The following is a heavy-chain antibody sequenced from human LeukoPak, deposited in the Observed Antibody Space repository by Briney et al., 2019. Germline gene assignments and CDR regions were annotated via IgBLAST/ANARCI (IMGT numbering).Heavy chain of an antibody. CDR1: GYTFTNYG. CDR3: ARSIVVAGKTKWSDY. Sequence: ASVKVSCKASGYTFTNYGISWVRQAPGQGLEWMGWISGYNGNTNYAQKFQGRVTMTTDTSTSTAYMELRSLRSDDTAVYYCARSIVVAGKTKWSDYWGQGTLVTVSS. CDR2: ISGYNGNT. D-gene: IGHD6-19*01. V-gene: IGHV1-18*01. J-gene: IGHJ4*02.